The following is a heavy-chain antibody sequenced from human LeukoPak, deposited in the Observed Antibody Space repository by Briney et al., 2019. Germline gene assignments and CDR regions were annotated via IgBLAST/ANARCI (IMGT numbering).Heavy chain of an antibody. CDR3: ARAGNGILTGYFQNWYFDL. D-gene: IGHD3-9*01. CDR2: INHSGST. V-gene: IGHV4-34*01. CDR1: GGSFSGYY. J-gene: IGHJ2*01. Sequence: SETLSLTCAVYGGSFSGYYWSWIRQPPGKGLEWIGEINHSGSTNYNPSLKSRVTISADTSKNPFSLKLSSVTAADTAVYYCARAGNGILTGYFQNWYFDLWGRGTLVTVSS.